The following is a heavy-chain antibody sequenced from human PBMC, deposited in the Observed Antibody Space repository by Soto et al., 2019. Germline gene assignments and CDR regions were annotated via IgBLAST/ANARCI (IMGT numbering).Heavy chain of an antibody. CDR3: ARYGSGSLDY. D-gene: IGHD3-10*01. J-gene: IGHJ4*02. V-gene: IGHV4-59*01. CDR2: IYYSGST. CDR1: VGSISSYY. Sequence: SETLSLTCTVSVGSISSYYWSWIRQPPGKGLEWIGYIYYSGSTNYNPSLKSRVTISVDTSKNQFSLKLSSVTAADTAVYYCARYGSGSLDYWGQGTLVTVSS.